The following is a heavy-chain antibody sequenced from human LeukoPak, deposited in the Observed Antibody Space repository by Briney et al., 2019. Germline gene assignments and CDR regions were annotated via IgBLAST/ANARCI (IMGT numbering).Heavy chain of an antibody. CDR3: AAAPGPRSAFDI. V-gene: IGHV4-59*01. Sequence: SETLSLTCSVSGGFNTHYYWTWIRQPPGKGLELIGYIYHSGSTNYNPSLNSRVTISVDTSKNHFSLKLSSVTVADTAVYFCAAAPGPRSAFDIWGQGTMVTVSS. D-gene: IGHD6-13*01. J-gene: IGHJ3*02. CDR2: IYHSGST. CDR1: GGFNTHYY.